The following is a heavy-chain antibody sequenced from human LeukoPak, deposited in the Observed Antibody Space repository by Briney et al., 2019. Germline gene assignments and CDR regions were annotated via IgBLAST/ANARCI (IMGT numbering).Heavy chain of an antibody. Sequence: GGSLRLSCAASGFTFSNYAMSWVRQAPGKGLEWVSSISDSGRNTYYAGSVKGRFTISRDNSKNTLFLQMNSLRPDDTAVYYCASSHYDFWSGYSAWGQGTLVTVSS. V-gene: IGHV3-23*01. CDR2: ISDSGRNT. CDR3: ASSHYDFWSGYSA. J-gene: IGHJ5*02. CDR1: GFTFSNYA. D-gene: IGHD3-3*01.